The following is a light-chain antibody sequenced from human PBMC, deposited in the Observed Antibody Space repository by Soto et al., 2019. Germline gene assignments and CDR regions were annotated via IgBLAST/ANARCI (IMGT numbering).Light chain of an antibody. V-gene: IGLV2-8*01. CDR2: EVS. J-gene: IGLJ1*01. CDR1: SSDVGGYHY. Sequence: QSVLTQPPSASGSPGQSVTISCTGTSSDVGGYHYVSWYQQHPGKAPKVMIYEVSKRPSGVPDRFSGSKSGDTASLTVSGLQTEDEAEYYCSSYADLNNFIVFGTGTKVTVL. CDR3: SSYADLNNFIV.